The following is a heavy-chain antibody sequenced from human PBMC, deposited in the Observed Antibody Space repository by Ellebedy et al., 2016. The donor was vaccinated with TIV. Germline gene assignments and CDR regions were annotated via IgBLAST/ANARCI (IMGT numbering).Heavy chain of an antibody. CDR1: GFTVSSNY. J-gene: IGHJ4*02. D-gene: IGHD2-15*01. CDR2: IYTGGST. V-gene: IGHV3-53*01. Sequence: GESLKISCAASGFTVSSNYMSWVRQAPGKGLEWVSVIYTGGSTYYPDSVKGRFTISRDSSKNTLYLQMNSLRADDTAVYHWASQHGSAWIEYYFDYWGQGTLVTVSS. CDR3: ASQHGSAWIEYYFDY.